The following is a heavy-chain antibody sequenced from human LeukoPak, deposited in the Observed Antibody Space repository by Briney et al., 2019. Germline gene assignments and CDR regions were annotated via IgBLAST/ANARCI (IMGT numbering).Heavy chain of an antibody. Sequence: PGGSLTLSCTASGLTFSNYATTWVRQAPGKGLEWVSSITGSGRGTYHADSVKGRFSVSRDNSQNTVFLHMNSLRADDTALYYCSKDPNGDYVGAFDMWGPGTMVTVSS. CDR2: ITGSGRGT. V-gene: IGHV3-23*01. CDR3: SKDPNGDYVGAFDM. CDR1: GLTFSNYA. D-gene: IGHD4-17*01. J-gene: IGHJ3*02.